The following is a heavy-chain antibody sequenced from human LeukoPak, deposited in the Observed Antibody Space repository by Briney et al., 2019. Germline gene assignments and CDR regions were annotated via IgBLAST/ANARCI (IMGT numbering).Heavy chain of an antibody. Sequence: SETLSLTCTVSGGSISSNSYYWGWIRQPPGKGLEWIGSIYYSGSTCYNPSLNIRVTISVDTSKNQFSLNLRSVTAADTAVYYCAREILYDSTGYYLWGQGTLVTVSS. J-gene: IGHJ4*02. CDR2: IYYSGST. CDR3: AREILYDSTGYYL. V-gene: IGHV4-39*07. D-gene: IGHD3-22*01. CDR1: GGSISSNSYY.